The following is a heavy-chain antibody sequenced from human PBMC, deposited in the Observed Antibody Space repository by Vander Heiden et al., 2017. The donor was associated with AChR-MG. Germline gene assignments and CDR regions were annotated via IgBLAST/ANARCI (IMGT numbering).Heavy chain of an antibody. CDR3: ARTRFLEWREIDY. Sequence: QVQLQESGPGLVKPSGTLSLTCAVSGGSISSSNWWTWVRQPPGKGLEWIGQIFHDGCTNYNPSLQSRVTISVDKSKNQLSLQVTSVTAADTAVYYCARTRFLEWREIDYWGQGTLVTVSS. CDR1: GGSISSSNW. CDR2: IFHDGCT. D-gene: IGHD3-3*01. J-gene: IGHJ4*02. V-gene: IGHV4-4*02.